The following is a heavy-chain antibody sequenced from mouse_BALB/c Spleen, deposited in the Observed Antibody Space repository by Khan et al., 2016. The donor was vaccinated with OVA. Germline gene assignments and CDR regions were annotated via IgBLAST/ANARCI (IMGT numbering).Heavy chain of an antibody. CDR2: ISPSTGYA. J-gene: IGHJ2*02. CDR3: RGWSFTTAYLLDY. D-gene: IGHD1-2*01. V-gene: IGHV1-7*01. Sequence: QVQLQQSGAELAKPGASVKMSCKAAGYTFTTFWLHWVKQRPGQGLEWIGYISPSTGYAEYNQRFKDRATLTADKYSTAAYMQLTGLTAADSAVHDDRGWSFTTAYLLDYWGQGTSLSVSA. CDR1: GYTFTTFW.